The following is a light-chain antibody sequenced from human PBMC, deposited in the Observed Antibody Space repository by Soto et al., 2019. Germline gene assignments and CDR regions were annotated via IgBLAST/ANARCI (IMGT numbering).Light chain of an antibody. CDR3: MQPLQSWT. CDR1: QSLLHSNGYNY. Sequence: ILRTQSPLSLPVTPVEPASISCRSSQSLLHSNGYNYLDWYLQKPGQSPQLLIYLGSNRASGVPDRFSGSGSGTDFTLKISRVEAEDVGVYYCMQPLQSWTFGQGTKVDI. CDR2: LGS. J-gene: IGKJ1*01. V-gene: IGKV2-28*01.